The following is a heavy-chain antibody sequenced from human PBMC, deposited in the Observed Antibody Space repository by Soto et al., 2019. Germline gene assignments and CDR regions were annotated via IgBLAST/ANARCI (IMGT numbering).Heavy chain of an antibody. Sequence: KPSETLSLTCTVSGGSVSSSSYYWGWIRQPPGKGLEWIGSIYYSGSTYYNPSLKSRVTISVDTSKNQFSLKLSSVTAADTAVYYCARVITIFGVVPSPKYYFDYWGQGTLVTVSS. CDR1: GGSVSSSSYY. CDR3: ARVITIFGVVPSPKYYFDY. V-gene: IGHV4-39*01. J-gene: IGHJ4*02. D-gene: IGHD3-3*01. CDR2: IYYSGST.